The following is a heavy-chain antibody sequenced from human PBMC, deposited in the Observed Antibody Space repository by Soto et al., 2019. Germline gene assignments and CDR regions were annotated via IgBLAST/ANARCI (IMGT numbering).Heavy chain of an antibody. V-gene: IGHV6-1*01. J-gene: IGHJ5*02. CDR1: GDSVSSNSAA. CDR2: TYYRSKWYN. CDR3: ARDLRYFDWLYKGDLGWFDP. D-gene: IGHD3-9*01. Sequence: QVQLQQSGPGLVKPLQTLSLTCAISGDSVSSNSAAWNWIRQSPSRGLEWLGRTYYRSKWYNDYAVSVKSRITINPDTSKNQFSLQLNSVTPEDTAVYYCARDLRYFDWLYKGDLGWFDPWGQGTLVTVSS.